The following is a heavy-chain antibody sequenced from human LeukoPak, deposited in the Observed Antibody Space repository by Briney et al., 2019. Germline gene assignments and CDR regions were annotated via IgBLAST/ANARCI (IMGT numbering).Heavy chain of an antibody. CDR3: ARVSGYDWESFYDY. J-gene: IGHJ4*02. Sequence: SETLSLTCTVSGDSISSYYWSWIRQPAGKGLEWIGHIYTSGSASYNPSLKSRVTMSVDTSKNQFSLKLSSVTAADTAVYYCARVSGYDWESFYDYWGQGTLVTVSS. V-gene: IGHV4-4*07. CDR1: GDSISSYY. D-gene: IGHD5-12*01. CDR2: IYTSGSA.